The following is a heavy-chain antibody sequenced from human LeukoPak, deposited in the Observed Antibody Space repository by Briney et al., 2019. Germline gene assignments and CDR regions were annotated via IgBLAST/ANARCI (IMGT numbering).Heavy chain of an antibody. CDR3: AGSRGYCSGGSCYSGNYYYYGMDV. J-gene: IGHJ6*04. CDR1: GGSFSGYY. V-gene: IGHV4-34*01. D-gene: IGHD2-15*01. CDR2: INHSGST. Sequence: SETLSLTCAVYGGSFSGYYWSWIRQPPGKGLEWIGEINHSGSTNYNPSLKSRVTISVDTSKNQFSLKLSSVTAADTAVYYCAGSRGYCSGGSCYSGNYYYYGMDVWGKGTTVTVSS.